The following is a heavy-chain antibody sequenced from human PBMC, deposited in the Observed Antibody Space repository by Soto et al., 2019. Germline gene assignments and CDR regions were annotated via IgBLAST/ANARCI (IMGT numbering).Heavy chain of an antibody. Sequence: VGSLRLSCAASGFTFSSYAMSWVRQAPGKGLEWVSAISGSGGSTYYADSVKGRFAISRDNSKNTLYLQMNSLRAEDTAVYYCAKAREYYDILTGYSWSEYFQHWGQGTLVTVSS. CDR2: ISGSGGST. CDR3: AKAREYYDILTGYSWSEYFQH. V-gene: IGHV3-23*01. D-gene: IGHD3-9*01. CDR1: GFTFSSYA. J-gene: IGHJ1*01.